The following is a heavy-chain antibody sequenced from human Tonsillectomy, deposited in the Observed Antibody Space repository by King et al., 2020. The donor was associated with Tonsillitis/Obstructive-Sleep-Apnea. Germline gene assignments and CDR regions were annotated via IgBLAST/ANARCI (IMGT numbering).Heavy chain of an antibody. CDR1: GYTFTSYA. J-gene: IGHJ4*02. CDR2: INAGNGNT. D-gene: IGHD6-13*01. CDR3: ARATAAGKLPPFDY. Sequence: VQLVQSGAEVKKPGASVKVSCKASGYTFTSYAMHWVRQAPGQRLEWMGWINAGNGNTKYSQKFQGRVTITRNTSASTAYMELSSLRSEDTAVYYCARATAAGKLPPFDYWGQGTLVTVSS. V-gene: IGHV1-3*01.